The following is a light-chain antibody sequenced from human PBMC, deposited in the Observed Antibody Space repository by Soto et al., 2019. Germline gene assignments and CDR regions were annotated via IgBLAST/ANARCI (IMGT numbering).Light chain of an antibody. J-gene: IGLJ1*01. V-gene: IGLV2-11*01. CDR1: SSDVGGYNY. CDR3: CSYAGSDV. Sequence: QSVLTQPRSVSGSPGQSVTISCTGTSSDVGGYNYVSWYQQHPGKAPKLMIYDVSKRPSGVPDRFSGSKSGNTASLTISGLQAEDEAGYYCCSYAGSDVFGTGTKLTVL. CDR2: DVS.